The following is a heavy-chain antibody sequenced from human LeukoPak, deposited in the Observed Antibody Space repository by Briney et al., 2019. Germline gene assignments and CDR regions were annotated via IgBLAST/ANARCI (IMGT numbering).Heavy chain of an antibody. CDR2: IRYDGSNK. V-gene: IGHV3-30*02. Sequence: GGSLRLSCAASGVTFSSYGMHWVRQAPGKGLEWVAFIRYDGSNKYYADSVKGRFTISRDNSKNTLYLQMNSLRAEDTAVYYCAKGKYCSSTSCYLGGYEATYYFDYWGQGTLVTVSS. CDR3: AKGKYCSSTSCYLGGYEATYYFDY. D-gene: IGHD2-2*01. CDR1: GVTFSSYG. J-gene: IGHJ4*02.